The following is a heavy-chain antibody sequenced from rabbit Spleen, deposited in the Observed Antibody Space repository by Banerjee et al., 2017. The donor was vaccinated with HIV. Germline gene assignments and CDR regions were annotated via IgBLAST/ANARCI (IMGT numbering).Heavy chain of an antibody. CDR2: IYAGSSGST. CDR1: GFSFSSRYW. Sequence: QEQLEESGGDLVQPEGSLTLTCTASGFSFSSRYWICWVRQAPGKGLEWIACIYAGSSGSTYYASWAKGRFIMSRTSSTKVTLQMTSLTAADTATYFCARDLVAVIGWNFSLWGPGTLVTVS. CDR3: ARDLVAVIGWNFSL. V-gene: IGHV1S45*01. J-gene: IGHJ4*01. D-gene: IGHD1-1*01.